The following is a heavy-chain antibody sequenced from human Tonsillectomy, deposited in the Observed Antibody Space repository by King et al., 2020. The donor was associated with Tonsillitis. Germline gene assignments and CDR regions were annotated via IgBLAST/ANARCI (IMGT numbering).Heavy chain of an antibody. Sequence: DVQLVESGGGLVQPGGSLRLSCAASGFTFSRYWMTWLRQAPGKGLEWVANIKQDESQKHYVDSVKGRFTISRDNAKNSLHLQMNSLRAEDAAVYYCARDLSPITMVRGLYFDAFDIWGQGTVVTVSS. J-gene: IGHJ3*02. CDR2: IKQDESQK. CDR1: GFTFSRYW. V-gene: IGHV3-7*01. D-gene: IGHD3-10*01. CDR3: ARDLSPITMVRGLYFDAFDI.